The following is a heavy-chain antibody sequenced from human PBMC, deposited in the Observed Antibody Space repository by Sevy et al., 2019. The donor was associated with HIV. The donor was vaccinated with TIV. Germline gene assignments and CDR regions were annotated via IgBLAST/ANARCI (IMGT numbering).Heavy chain of an antibody. CDR3: AKVLNRDCDGINCYPYYYYFYGLDV. D-gene: IGHD2-21*01. Sequence: GGSLRLSCAASGFPFNDHAMHWVRQVPGKGLEWVAGISWNRGSVGYADSVKGRFTISRDNAKQSISLQMNSLRADDTALYFCAKVLNRDCDGINCYPYYYYFYGLDVWGHGTTVTVSS. CDR2: ISWNRGSV. CDR1: GFPFNDHA. J-gene: IGHJ6*02. V-gene: IGHV3-9*01.